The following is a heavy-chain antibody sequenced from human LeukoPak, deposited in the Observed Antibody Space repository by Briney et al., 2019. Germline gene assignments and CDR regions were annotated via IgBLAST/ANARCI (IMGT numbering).Heavy chain of an antibody. D-gene: IGHD5-24*01. CDR3: AREHNGYYTFDY. CDR2: ISSSGSTI. Sequence: GGSLRLSCAASGFTFSSYATNWVRQAPGKGLEWVSYISSSGSTIYYADSVKGRFTISRDNAKNSLSLQMNSLKVEDTAVYYCAREHNGYYTFDYWGQGTLVTVSS. J-gene: IGHJ4*02. CDR1: GFTFSSYA. V-gene: IGHV3-48*03.